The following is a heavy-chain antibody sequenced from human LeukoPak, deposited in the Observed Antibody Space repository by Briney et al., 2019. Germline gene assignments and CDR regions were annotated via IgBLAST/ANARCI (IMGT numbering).Heavy chain of an antibody. Sequence: SQTLSLTCTVSGGSISSGSYYWSWIRQPAGKGLEWIGRIYTSGSTNYNPSLKSRVTISVDTSKNQFSLRLSSVTAADTAVYYCARDTYDGSGYDAFDIWGQGTMVTVSS. J-gene: IGHJ3*02. CDR2: IYTSGST. CDR3: ARDTYDGSGYDAFDI. V-gene: IGHV4-61*02. D-gene: IGHD3-22*01. CDR1: GGSISSGSYY.